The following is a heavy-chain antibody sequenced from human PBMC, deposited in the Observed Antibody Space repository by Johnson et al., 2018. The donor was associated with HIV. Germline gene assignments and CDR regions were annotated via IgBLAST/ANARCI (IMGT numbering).Heavy chain of an antibody. CDR2: ISYDGSNK. Sequence: VQLVESWGGVVQPGRSLRLSCAASGFTFSSYGMHWVRQAPGKGLEWVAVISYDGSNKYYADSVKGRFTISRDNSKNTLYLQMNSLRAEDTAVYYCARVGDSSSSLGAFEMWGQGTMVTVSS. V-gene: IGHV3-30*03. D-gene: IGHD6-6*01. J-gene: IGHJ3*02. CDR1: GFTFSSYG. CDR3: ARVGDSSSSLGAFEM.